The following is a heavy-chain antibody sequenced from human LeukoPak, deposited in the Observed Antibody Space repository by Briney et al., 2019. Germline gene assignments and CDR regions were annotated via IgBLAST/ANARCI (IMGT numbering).Heavy chain of an antibody. D-gene: IGHD5-18*01. CDR2: IRYDGSTK. CDR3: ARARSSYGYGDAFDI. V-gene: IGHV3-30*02. J-gene: IGHJ3*02. Sequence: GGSLRLSCAASGFTFSSYGMHWVRQAPGKGLEWVAFIRYDGSTKHYADSVKGRFTISRDNSKNTLYLQMNSLRAEDTAVYYCARARSSYGYGDAFDIWGQGTMVTVSS. CDR1: GFTFSSYG.